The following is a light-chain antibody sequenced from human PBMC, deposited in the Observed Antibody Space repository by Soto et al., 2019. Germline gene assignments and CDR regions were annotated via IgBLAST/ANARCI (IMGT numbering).Light chain of an antibody. CDR3: QQGGNWPLT. Sequence: EIVLTPSPAPLSLSXXXXXXXXXXASQSVSSHLAWYQQKRGQAPRLLIYDASSRASGIPARFSGSGSGTDFTLTISSLEPEDFAVYYCQQGGNWPLTFGQGTRLEIK. J-gene: IGKJ5*01. CDR1: QSVSSH. V-gene: IGKV3-11*01. CDR2: DAS.